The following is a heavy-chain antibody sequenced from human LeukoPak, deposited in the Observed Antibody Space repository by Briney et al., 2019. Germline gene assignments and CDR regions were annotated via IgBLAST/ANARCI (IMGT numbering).Heavy chain of an antibody. J-gene: IGHJ4*02. CDR2: INHTSGDT. V-gene: IGHV1-2*06. CDR3: SRDLPSTSNWELDY. Sequence: GSVKETCKDSGCTFTDYYLHWVRQPRGQGLEWMGRINHTSGDTNYAQEFQGRVTMTRDTSISTAYMELSRLRSDDTAVYYCSRDLPSTSNWELDYWGQGTLVTVSS. CDR1: GCTFTDYY. D-gene: IGHD7-27*01.